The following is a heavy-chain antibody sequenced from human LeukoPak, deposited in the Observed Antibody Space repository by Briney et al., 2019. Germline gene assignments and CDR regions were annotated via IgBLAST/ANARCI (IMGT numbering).Heavy chain of an antibody. CDR2: ISWNSGSI. Sequence: GGSLRLSCAASGFTFDDYAMHWVRQAPGKGLEWVSGISWNSGSIGYADSVKGRFTISRDNAKNSLYLQMNSLRAEDTALYYCAKARTGGATDFDYWGRGTLVTVSS. D-gene: IGHD1-26*01. CDR3: AKARTGGATDFDY. J-gene: IGHJ4*02. CDR1: GFTFDDYA. V-gene: IGHV3-9*01.